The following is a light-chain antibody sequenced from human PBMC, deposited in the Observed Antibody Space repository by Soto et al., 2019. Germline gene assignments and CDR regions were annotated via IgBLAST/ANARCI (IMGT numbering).Light chain of an antibody. CDR1: SSDVGDYNY. CDR3: SSHASNRDVL. Sequence: QSVLTQPASVSGSTGQSITISCTGTSSDVGDYNYVSWYQQHPGKAPKLMVYDVTNRPSGVSNRFSGSKSGNTASLTISGLQAEDEADYYCSSHASNRDVLFGGGTKLTVL. J-gene: IGLJ2*01. CDR2: DVT. V-gene: IGLV2-14*03.